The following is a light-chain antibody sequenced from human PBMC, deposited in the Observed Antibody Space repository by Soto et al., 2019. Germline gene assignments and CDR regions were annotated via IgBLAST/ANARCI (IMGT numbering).Light chain of an antibody. Sequence: SYELTQPPSVSVAPGQTARITCGGNNIGIYSVHWYQQRPGQAPVLVVYDGSDRPSGIPERFSGSNSGNTATLTIGRVEAADEADYYCQVWDNNGGHNYVFGAGTKCTVL. CDR3: QVWDNNGGHNYV. CDR2: DGS. CDR1: NIGIYS. V-gene: IGLV3-21*02. J-gene: IGLJ1*01.